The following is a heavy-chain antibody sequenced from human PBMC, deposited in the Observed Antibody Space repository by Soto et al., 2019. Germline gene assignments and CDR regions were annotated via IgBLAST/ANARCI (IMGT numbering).Heavy chain of an antibody. D-gene: IGHD5-18*01. CDR1: GFTFSSYA. Sequence: EVQLLESGGGLVQPGGSLRLSCAASGFTFSSYAMNWVRQAPGKGLEWVAAISGSGGSTYYADSVKGRFTISRDNSKNPLYLQMNSLRAEDTAVYYCAKGVYTAMVNVYFDYWGQGTLVTVSS. CDR3: AKGVYTAMVNVYFDY. V-gene: IGHV3-23*01. CDR2: ISGSGGST. J-gene: IGHJ4*02.